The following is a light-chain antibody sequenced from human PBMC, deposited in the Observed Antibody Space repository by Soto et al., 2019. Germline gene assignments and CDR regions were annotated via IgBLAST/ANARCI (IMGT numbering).Light chain of an antibody. CDR1: QSVSSSY. CDR2: GAS. J-gene: IGKJ5*01. Sequence: EIVLTPSPATLSLSPGERATLSCMASQSVSSSYLAWYHQKPGQAPRLLIYGASTRATGIPARFSGSGSGTEFTLTISSLQSEDFAVYYCQQYNNWPLTFGQGTRLEIK. CDR3: QQYNNWPLT. V-gene: IGKV3-15*01.